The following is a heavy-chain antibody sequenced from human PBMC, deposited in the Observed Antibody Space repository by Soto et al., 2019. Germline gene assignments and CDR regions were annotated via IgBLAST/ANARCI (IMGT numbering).Heavy chain of an antibody. V-gene: IGHV3-23*01. CDR2: ISSSGGST. CDR3: AKGHDFWTTYSYYYGMYV. Sequence: GGSLSLSCSASGFSFSKYAMNWVRQAPGKGLGWVSGISSSGGSTAYGDSVKGRFTISRDNSKNTLYLQMNSLRADDAAVYFCAKGHDFWTTYSYYYGMYVWGQGTTVTVSS. J-gene: IGHJ6*02. CDR1: GFSFSKYA. D-gene: IGHD3-3*01.